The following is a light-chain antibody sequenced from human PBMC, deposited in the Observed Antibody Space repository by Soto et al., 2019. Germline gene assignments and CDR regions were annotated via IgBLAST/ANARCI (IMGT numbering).Light chain of an antibody. J-gene: IGLJ1*01. CDR1: VSNIGDNA. V-gene: IGLV1-44*01. CDR3: AAWDDSLNAL. CDR2: LND. Sequence: QSVLTQPPSLSATPGQRFNISCSGSVSNIGDNAVNWYQQLPGAAPKLLIYLNDQRPSGVPDRFSGSKSGTSAFLAISGLQSEDEADYYCAAWDDSLNALFGTGTKVTVL.